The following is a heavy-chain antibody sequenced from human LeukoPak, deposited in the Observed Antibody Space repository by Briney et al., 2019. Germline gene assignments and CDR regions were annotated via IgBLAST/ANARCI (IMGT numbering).Heavy chain of an antibody. Sequence: ASVKVSCKASGYTFTSYAIHWARQAPGQRLEWMGWISAGNGNTKYSQNFQGRVTFISNTSATTAFMELSSLRSEDAAVYYCARDSGSGSNDYWGQGTLVTVSS. CDR1: GYTFTSYA. CDR3: ARDSGSGSNDY. V-gene: IGHV1-3*01. J-gene: IGHJ4*02. D-gene: IGHD1-26*01. CDR2: ISAGNGNT.